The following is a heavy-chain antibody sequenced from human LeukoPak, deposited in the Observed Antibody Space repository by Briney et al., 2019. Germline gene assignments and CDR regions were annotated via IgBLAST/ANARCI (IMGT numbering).Heavy chain of an antibody. J-gene: IGHJ6*02. V-gene: IGHV1-69*04. CDR2: IIPILGIA. CDR1: GGTFSSYA. CDR3: ARGTDDPTAYYYYGMDV. Sequence: SVKVSCKASGGTFSSYAISWVRHAPGQGLEWMGRIIPILGIANCAQKFQGRVTISADKSTSTAYMELSSPRSEDTAVYYCARGTDDPTAYYYYGMDVWGQGTTVTVSS. D-gene: IGHD5-24*01.